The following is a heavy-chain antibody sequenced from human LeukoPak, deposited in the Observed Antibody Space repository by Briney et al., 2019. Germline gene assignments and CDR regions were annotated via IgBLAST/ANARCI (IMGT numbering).Heavy chain of an antibody. D-gene: IGHD2-21*02. CDR2: IRYDGSNK. V-gene: IGHV3-30*02. J-gene: IGHJ4*02. Sequence: PGGSLRLSCAASGFTFSSYGMHWVRQAPGKGLEWVAFIRYDGSNKYYADSVKGRFTISRGNSKNTLYLQMNSLRAEDTAVYYCARGGYCGGDCYFYYWGQGTLVTVSS. CDR1: GFTFSSYG. CDR3: ARGGYCGGDCYFYY.